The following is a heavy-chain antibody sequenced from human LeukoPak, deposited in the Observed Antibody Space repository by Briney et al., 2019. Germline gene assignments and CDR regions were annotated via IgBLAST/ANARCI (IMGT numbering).Heavy chain of an antibody. CDR2: ISGSGGST. Sequence: GGSLRLSCAASGFTFSSYGMHWVRQAPGKGLEWVSAISGSGGSTYYADSVKGRFTISRDNSKNTLYLQMNSLRAEDTAVYYCANSRSGLFDYWGQGTLVTVSS. CDR3: ANSRSGLFDY. D-gene: IGHD3-10*01. J-gene: IGHJ4*02. V-gene: IGHV3-23*01. CDR1: GFTFSSYG.